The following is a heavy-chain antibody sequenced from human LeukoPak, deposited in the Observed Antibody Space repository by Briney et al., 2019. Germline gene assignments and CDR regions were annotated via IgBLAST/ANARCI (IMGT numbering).Heavy chain of an antibody. D-gene: IGHD5-24*01. CDR1: GGSISSYY. CDR2: IYYSGST. V-gene: IGHV4-59*08. Sequence: SETLSLTCTVSGGSISSYYWSWIRQPPGKGLEWIGYIYYSGSTNYNPSLKSRVTISVNTSKNQFSLKLSSVTAADTAVYYCARLTRDGYNAYFDYWGQGTLVTVSS. CDR3: ARLTRDGYNAYFDY. J-gene: IGHJ4*02.